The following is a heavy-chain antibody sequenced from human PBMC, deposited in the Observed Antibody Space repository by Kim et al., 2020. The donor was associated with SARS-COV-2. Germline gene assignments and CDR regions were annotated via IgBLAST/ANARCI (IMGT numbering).Heavy chain of an antibody. CDR3: AKDLKWGITMVRGSDY. Sequence: GGSLRLSCAASGFTFSSYAMSWVRQAPGKGLEWVSAISGSGGSTYYADSVKGRFTISRDNSKNTLYLQMNSLRAEDTAVYYCAKDLKWGITMVRGSDYWGQGTLVTVSS. J-gene: IGHJ4*02. CDR2: ISGSGGST. D-gene: IGHD3-10*01. V-gene: IGHV3-23*01. CDR1: GFTFSSYA.